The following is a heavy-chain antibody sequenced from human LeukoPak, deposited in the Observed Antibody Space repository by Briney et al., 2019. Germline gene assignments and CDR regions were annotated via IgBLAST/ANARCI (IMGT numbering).Heavy chain of an antibody. J-gene: IGHJ4*02. V-gene: IGHV4-39*01. CDR2: SYYSGST. Sequence: SETLSLTCTVSGGSISSRTYYWGWIRQPPGKGLEWIGSSYYSGSTYYNPSLKSRVTISVDTSKNQFSPELRSVTAADTAVYYCARLADCSSTRCHDYWGQGTLVTVSS. D-gene: IGHD2-2*01. CDR3: ARLADCSSTRCHDY. CDR1: GGSISSRTYY.